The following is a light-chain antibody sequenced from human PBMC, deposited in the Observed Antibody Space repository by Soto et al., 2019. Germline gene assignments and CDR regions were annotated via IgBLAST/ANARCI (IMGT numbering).Light chain of an antibody. J-gene: IGLJ2*01. CDR1: SSNIGAGYD. CDR3: QSYDSSLSGHVV. V-gene: IGLV1-40*01. Sequence: QSVLTQPPSVSGAPGQRVTISCTGSSSNIGAGYDVHWYQQLPGTVPKLLIYGNSNRPSGVPDRFSGSKSGTSAFLAITGLQAEDEADYYCQSYDSSLSGHVVFGGGTKLTVL. CDR2: GNS.